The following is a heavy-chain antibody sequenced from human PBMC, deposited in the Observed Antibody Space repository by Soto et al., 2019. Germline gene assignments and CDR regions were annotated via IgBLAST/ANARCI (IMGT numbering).Heavy chain of an antibody. V-gene: IGHV4-34*01. D-gene: IGHD6-19*01. Sequence: SETLSLTCAVYGGSFSGYYWSWIRQPPGKGLEWIGEINHSGSTNYNPSLKSRVTISVDTSKNQFSLKLSSVTAADTAVYYCARGRERYSSGWYAKLDYWGQGTLVTVSS. J-gene: IGHJ4*02. CDR1: GGSFSGYY. CDR2: INHSGST. CDR3: ARGRERYSSGWYAKLDY.